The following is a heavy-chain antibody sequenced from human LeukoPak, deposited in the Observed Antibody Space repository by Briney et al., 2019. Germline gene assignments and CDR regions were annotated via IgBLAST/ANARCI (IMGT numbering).Heavy chain of an antibody. Sequence: PGGSLRLSCVASGLTVSRHYMTWVRQAPGKGLEWLSVISTGGSTNYADSVKGRFTISRDNSKNILYLQMNSLRAEDTAVYYCAGDDYYDSSGLDYWGQGILVTVSS. CDR3: AGDDYYDSSGLDY. CDR1: GLTVSRHY. J-gene: IGHJ4*02. V-gene: IGHV3-53*01. CDR2: ISTGGST. D-gene: IGHD3-22*01.